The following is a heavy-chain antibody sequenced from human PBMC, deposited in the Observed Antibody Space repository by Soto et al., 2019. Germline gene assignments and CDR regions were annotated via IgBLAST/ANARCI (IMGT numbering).Heavy chain of an antibody. V-gene: IGHV1-69*12. CDR2: VISILGTA. D-gene: IGHD3-10*01. CDR3: ARYYGSGSYGYY. CDR1: GGTFASHG. J-gene: IGHJ4*02. Sequence: QVQLVQSGAEVKKPGSSVKVSCKASGGTFASHGISWVRQAPGQGLEWVGGVISILGTANYAQKFQGRVAITADESMSTAYMELSSLRFGDTAVYYCARYYGSGSYGYYWGQGTLVIVSS.